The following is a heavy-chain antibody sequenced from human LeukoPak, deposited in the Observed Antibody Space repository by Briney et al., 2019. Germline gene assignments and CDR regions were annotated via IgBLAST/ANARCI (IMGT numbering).Heavy chain of an antibody. Sequence: GGSLRLSCEASGLTFSSYSMNWVRQAPGKGLEWVAVISYVGSNKYYADSVKGRFTISRDNSKNTLYLQMNSLRAEDTAVYYCARGDYGDYYWGQGTLVTVSS. D-gene: IGHD4-17*01. J-gene: IGHJ4*02. CDR3: ARGDYGDYY. CDR1: GLTFSSYS. CDR2: ISYVGSNK. V-gene: IGHV3-30*03.